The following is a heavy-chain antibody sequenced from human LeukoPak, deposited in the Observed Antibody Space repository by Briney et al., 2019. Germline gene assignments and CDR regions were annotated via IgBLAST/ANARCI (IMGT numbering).Heavy chain of an antibody. CDR2: ISVSGGST. D-gene: IGHD3-3*01. CDR3: AKVMTPETRFLEWLSTYYFDY. CDR1: GFTFSSYA. J-gene: IGHJ4*02. Sequence: GGSLRLSCAASGFTFSSYAMSWGRQAPGKGREWVSAISVSGGSTYYADSVKGRFTISRDNSKNTLYLQMNSLRAEDTAVYYCAKVMTPETRFLEWLSTYYFDYWGQGTLVTVSS. V-gene: IGHV3-23*01.